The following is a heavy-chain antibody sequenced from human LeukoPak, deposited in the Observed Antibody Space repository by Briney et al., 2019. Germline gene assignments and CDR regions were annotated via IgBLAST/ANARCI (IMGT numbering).Heavy chain of an antibody. V-gene: IGHV3-21*01. CDR3: ARELRITMVRGVIYADY. J-gene: IGHJ4*02. D-gene: IGHD3-10*01. CDR2: ISSSSSYI. CDR1: GFTFGSYS. Sequence: PGGSLRLSCAASGFTFGSYSMNWVRQAPGKGLEWVSSISSSSSYIYYADSVKGRFTISRDNAKNSLYLQMNSLRAEDTAVYYCARELRITMVRGVIYADYWGQGTLVTVSS.